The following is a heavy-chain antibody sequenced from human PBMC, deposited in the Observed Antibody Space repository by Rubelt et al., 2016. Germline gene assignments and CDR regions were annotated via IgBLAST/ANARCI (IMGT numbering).Heavy chain of an antibody. CDR3: AHKGPVSLVPAALKAFDI. Sequence: QITLKESGPTLVKPTQTLTLTCTFSGFSLSTSGVGVGWIRQPPGKALEWLALIYWDDDKRYSPSLKSRLTITKDTSKNQVVLTMTNMDPVDTATYYCAHKGPVSLVPAALKAFDIWGQGTMVTVSS. V-gene: IGHV2-5*02. J-gene: IGHJ3*02. D-gene: IGHD2-2*01. CDR2: IYWDDDK. CDR1: GFSLSTSGVG.